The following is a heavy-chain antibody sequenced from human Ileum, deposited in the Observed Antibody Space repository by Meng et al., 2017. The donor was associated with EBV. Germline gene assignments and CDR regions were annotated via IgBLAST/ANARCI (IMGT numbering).Heavy chain of an antibody. D-gene: IGHD1-26*01. CDR1: GVSSRCNY. V-gene: IGHV4-59*01. CDR3: AKGGQWDPLDS. J-gene: IGHJ4*02. Sequence: QVQLQEAGPGLVKPSGTLSLSCDVSGVSSRCNYWSWIRQSPVKGLEWIGFFYEGTTNYNPSLKSRVTIAAGPANNQISLRLSSVTSADTAVYYCAKGGQWDPLDSWGRGILVTVSS. CDR2: FYEGTT.